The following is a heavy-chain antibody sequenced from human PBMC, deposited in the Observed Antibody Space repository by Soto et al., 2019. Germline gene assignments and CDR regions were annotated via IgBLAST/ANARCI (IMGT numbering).Heavy chain of an antibody. V-gene: IGHV1-69*12. CDR3: AAKGVEMATIGLFDY. D-gene: IGHD5-12*01. CDR1: GGTFSSYA. CDR2: IIPIFGTA. J-gene: IGHJ4*02. Sequence: QVQLVQSGAEVKKPGSSVKVSCKASGGTFSSYAISWVRQAPGQGLEWMGGIIPIFGTANYAQKFQGRVTITADETTSTAYMELSSLRSDDTAVYYCAAKGVEMATIGLFDYWGQGNLVTVCS.